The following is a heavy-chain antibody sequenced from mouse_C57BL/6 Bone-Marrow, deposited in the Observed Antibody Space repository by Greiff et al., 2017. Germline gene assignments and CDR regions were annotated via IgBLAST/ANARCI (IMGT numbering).Heavy chain of an antibody. CDR1: GFNIKDDY. D-gene: IGHD2-1*01. CDR3: TSPVVTFGY. CDR2: INPENGDT. V-gene: IGHV14-4*01. Sequence: VQLQQSGAELVRPGASVKMSCTASGFNIKDDYMNWVKQSPEQGLEWIGWINPENGDTEYASKFQGKATLTADTSSNTAYLQLSSLTSEDTAVYYCTSPVVTFGYWGQGTTLTVSS. J-gene: IGHJ2*01.